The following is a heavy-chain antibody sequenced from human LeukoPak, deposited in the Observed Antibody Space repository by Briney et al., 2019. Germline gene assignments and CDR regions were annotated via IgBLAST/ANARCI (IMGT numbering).Heavy chain of an antibody. V-gene: IGHV4-34*01. CDR3: ARDIGKVFDR. J-gene: IGHJ5*02. CDR2: INHSGST. D-gene: IGHD1-26*01. Sequence: SETLSLTCAVYGGSFSGYYWSWIRQPPGKGLEWIGEINHSGSTNYNPSLKSRVTISVDTSKNQFSLKLSSVTAADTAVYYCARDIGKVFDRWGQGTLVTVSS. CDR1: GGSFSGYY.